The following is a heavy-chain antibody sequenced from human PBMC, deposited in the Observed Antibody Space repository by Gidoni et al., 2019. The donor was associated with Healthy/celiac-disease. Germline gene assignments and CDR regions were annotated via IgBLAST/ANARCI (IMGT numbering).Heavy chain of an antibody. D-gene: IGHD3-9*01. Sequence: EVQLVESGGGLVQPGGSLRLSCAASGFPFGRYWMSWVRQAPGKGREWVANIKQDGSEKYYVDSVKGRFTISRDNAKNSLYLQMNSLSAEDTAVYYCARSGRYDIHLPDYYGMDVWGQGTTVTVSS. V-gene: IGHV3-7*03. J-gene: IGHJ6*02. CDR3: ARSGRYDIHLPDYYGMDV. CDR1: GFPFGRYW. CDR2: IKQDGSEK.